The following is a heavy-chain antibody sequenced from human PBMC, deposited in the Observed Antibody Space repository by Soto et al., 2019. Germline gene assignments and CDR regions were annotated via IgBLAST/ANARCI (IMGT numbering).Heavy chain of an antibody. J-gene: IGHJ6*04. V-gene: IGHV4-4*02. Sequence: QVQLQESGPGLVKPSGTLSLTCAVSGGSISSSNWWSWVRQPPGKGLEWIGEIYHSGSTNYNPSLKSRVTISVDKSKNQFSLKLRSVTAADTAVYYCALDSSSSHGGLYYYAMDVWGKGTTVTVSS. CDR2: IYHSGST. CDR1: GGSISSSNW. D-gene: IGHD6-6*01. CDR3: ALDSSSSHGGLYYYAMDV.